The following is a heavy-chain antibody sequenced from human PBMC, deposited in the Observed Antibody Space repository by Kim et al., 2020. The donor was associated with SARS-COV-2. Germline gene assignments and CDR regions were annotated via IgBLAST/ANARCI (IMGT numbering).Heavy chain of an antibody. J-gene: IGHJ3*02. CDR3: ARAAGDDSSGYYYHAFDI. D-gene: IGHD3-22*01. V-gene: IGHV4-30-2*04. Sequence: KSRVTISVDTSKNQFSLKLSSVTAADTAVYYCARAAGDDSSGYYYHAFDIWGQGTMVTVSS.